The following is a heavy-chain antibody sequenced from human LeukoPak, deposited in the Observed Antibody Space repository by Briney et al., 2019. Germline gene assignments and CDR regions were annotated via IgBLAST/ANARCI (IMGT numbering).Heavy chain of an antibody. V-gene: IGHV3-33*01. CDR2: IWNDGSDE. Sequence: GRSLRLSCAASGLTFSKYAMHWLRQTPGKGLEWVAAIWNDGSDENYADSAKGRFTISSDNSKNTLYLQMNSLRVEDTAVYYCAFEIGRSQGAFDIWGQRTMITVSS. CDR3: AFEIGRSQGAFDI. CDR1: GLTFSKYA. J-gene: IGHJ3*02. D-gene: IGHD1-26*01.